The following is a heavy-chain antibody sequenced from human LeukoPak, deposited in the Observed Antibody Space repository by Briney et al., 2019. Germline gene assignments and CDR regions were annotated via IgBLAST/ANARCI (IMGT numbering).Heavy chain of an antibody. V-gene: IGHV3-53*01. D-gene: IGHD3-16*01. J-gene: IGHJ5*02. CDR2: IYIGGTT. CDR1: GFTVSSNY. Sequence: GGSLRLSCAASGFTVSSNYMSWVRQAPGKGLEWVSIIYIGGTTDYADSVKGRFTISRDNSKNTLYLQMNSLRVEDTAVYYCAREGDPPIHLYTWGQGTLVTVSS. CDR3: AREGDPPIHLYT.